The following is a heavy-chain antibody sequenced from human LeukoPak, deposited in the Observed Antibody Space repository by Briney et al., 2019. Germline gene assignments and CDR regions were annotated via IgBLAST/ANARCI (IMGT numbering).Heavy chain of an antibody. CDR2: IIPIFGTA. CDR1: GGTFSSYA. CDR3: ARGWELREIDY. J-gene: IGHJ4*02. V-gene: IGHV1-69*13. Sequence: LVKVSCKASGGTFSSYAINWVRQAPGQGLEWMGGIIPIFGTANYAQKFQGRVTITADESTSTAYMELSSLRSEDTAVYYCARGWELREIDYWGQGTLVTVSS. D-gene: IGHD1-26*01.